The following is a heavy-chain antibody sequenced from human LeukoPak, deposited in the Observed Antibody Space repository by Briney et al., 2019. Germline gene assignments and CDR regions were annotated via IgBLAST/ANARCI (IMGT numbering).Heavy chain of an antibody. D-gene: IGHD2-8*02. CDR1: GDSVSSKSAA. CDR2: TYYRSKWYN. CDR3: ARTTGHFDY. Sequence: SQTLSHTFAISGDSVSSKSAAWNWTRQSPSRGLEWLGRTYYRSKWYNEYAVSLKGRITIKPDTSKNQFSLQLNSVAPEDTAVYYCARTTGHFDYWGRGTLVTVSS. J-gene: IGHJ4*02. V-gene: IGHV6-1*01.